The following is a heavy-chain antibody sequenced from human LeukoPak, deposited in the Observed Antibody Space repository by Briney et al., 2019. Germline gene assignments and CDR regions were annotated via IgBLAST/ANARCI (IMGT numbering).Heavy chain of an antibody. CDR3: ARSRAFDY. CDR2: INHSGST. V-gene: IGHV4-34*01. J-gene: IGHJ4*02. Sequence: PSEALSLTCAVYGGSFSGYYWSWIRQPPGKGLEWIGEINHSGSTNYNPSLKSRVTISVDTSENQFSLKLSSVTAADTAVYYCARSRAFDYWGQGTLVTVSS. CDR1: GGSFSGYY.